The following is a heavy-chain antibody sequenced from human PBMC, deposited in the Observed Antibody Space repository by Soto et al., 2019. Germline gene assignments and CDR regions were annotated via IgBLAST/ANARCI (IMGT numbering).Heavy chain of an antibody. V-gene: IGHV3-53*01. Sequence: PGGSLRLSRAASGFSVSSSDMSWVRQVPGEGLEWVSVIYSGGSTHDADYVKGRFSVSRDTSKNTADLQMNSLRVDDTAVYYCGTSSRKDYHFAMDVWGQGTAVTVSS. D-gene: IGHD6-6*01. CDR1: GFSVSSSD. J-gene: IGHJ6*02. CDR2: IYSGGST. CDR3: GTSSRKDYHFAMDV.